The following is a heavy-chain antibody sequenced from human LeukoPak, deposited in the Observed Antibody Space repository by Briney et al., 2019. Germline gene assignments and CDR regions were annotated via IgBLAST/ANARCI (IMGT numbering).Heavy chain of an antibody. J-gene: IGHJ4*02. D-gene: IGHD5-12*01. Sequence: GGSLRLSCVASGFTFSNYDMSWVRQAPGKGLEWVSLISGGGPSTYYTDSVKGRFTISRDNSKNTLYLQMNGLRVEDTAVYYCAKDMQTWPRFPDYWGQGTLVTVSS. V-gene: IGHV3-23*01. CDR2: ISGGGPST. CDR1: GFTFSNYD. CDR3: AKDMQTWPRFPDY.